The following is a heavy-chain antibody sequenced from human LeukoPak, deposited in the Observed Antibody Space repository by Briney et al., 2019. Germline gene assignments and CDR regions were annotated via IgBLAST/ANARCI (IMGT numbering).Heavy chain of an antibody. D-gene: IGHD2-2*01. CDR2: IYPGDSDT. Sequence: GESLKISCKGSGYSFTSYWIGWVRQMPGKGLEWMGIIYPGDSDTRYSPSFQGQVTISADKSISTAYLQWSSLKASDTAMYYCASQRVGDDYYYYMDVWGKGTTVTVSS. CDR1: GYSFTSYW. CDR3: ASQRVGDDYYYYMDV. V-gene: IGHV5-51*01. J-gene: IGHJ6*03.